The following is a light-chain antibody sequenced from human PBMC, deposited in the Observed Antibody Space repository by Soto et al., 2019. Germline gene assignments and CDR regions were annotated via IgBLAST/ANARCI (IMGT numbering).Light chain of an antibody. CDR3: NSYTTSNTFV. V-gene: IGLV2-14*03. J-gene: IGLJ1*01. CDR1: SSDIGAHNF. CDR2: EVI. Sequence: QSALTQPASVSGSPGQAITVSCSGTSSDIGAHNFVSWYQQHPGKAPKLIIYEVISRPSGVSDRFSGSKSGNTASLTISGLQSEDEADYYCNSYTTSNTFVFGSGTTVTV.